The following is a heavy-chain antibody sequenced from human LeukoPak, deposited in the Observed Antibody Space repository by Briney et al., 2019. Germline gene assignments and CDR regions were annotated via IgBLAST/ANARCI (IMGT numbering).Heavy chain of an antibody. D-gene: IGHD2-15*01. CDR1: GFTFRSYG. CDR2: VSRSGDST. Sequence: GRSLRLSCGASGFTFRSYGMHWVRQAPGKGLEWVSAVSRSGDSTYYADSVKGRFTISRDNSKNTLYLQMNSLRAEDTAVYYCAKDLIVVGEGYYFDYWGQGTLVTVSS. CDR3: AKDLIVVGEGYYFDY. J-gene: IGHJ4*02. V-gene: IGHV3-23*01.